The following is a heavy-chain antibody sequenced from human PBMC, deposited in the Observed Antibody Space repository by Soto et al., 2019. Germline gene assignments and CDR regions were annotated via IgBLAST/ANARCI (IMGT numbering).Heavy chain of an antibody. CDR3: ARGHAVIFGALDF. J-gene: IGHJ6*02. V-gene: IGHV1-18*01. D-gene: IGHD3-3*01. CDR1: GDRFETYA. Sequence: GASVEVSCKSSGDRFETYARSWVRQAPGEGLEWMGWSSASKIEPYYAEKCHDRVTMTTDTSTGTAYMELRSLTSDATVVYDFARGHAVIFGALDFWSQGSTVLVS. CDR2: SSASKIEP.